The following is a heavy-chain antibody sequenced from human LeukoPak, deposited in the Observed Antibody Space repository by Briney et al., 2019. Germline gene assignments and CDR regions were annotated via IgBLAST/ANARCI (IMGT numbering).Heavy chain of an antibody. J-gene: IGHJ4*02. V-gene: IGHV3-30*18. CDR2: ISYDGSNK. Sequence: GGSLRLSCAASGFTFSSYGMHWVRQAPGKGLEWVAVISYDGSNKYYADSVKGRFTISRDNSKNTLYLQMNSLRAEDTAVYYCAKASSSSPRSNFDYWGQGTLVTVSS. CDR3: AKASSSSPRSNFDY. D-gene: IGHD6-13*01. CDR1: GFTFSSYG.